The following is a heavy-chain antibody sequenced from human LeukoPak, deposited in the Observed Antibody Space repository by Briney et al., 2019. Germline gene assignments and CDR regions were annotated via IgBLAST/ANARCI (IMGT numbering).Heavy chain of an antibody. CDR2: IKQDGSEK. CDR1: GFTFSSYG. CDR3: AREPSGGSYFDY. J-gene: IGHJ4*02. V-gene: IGHV3-7*01. Sequence: GGSLRLSCAASGFTFSSYGMHWVRQAPGKGLEWVANIKQDGSEKYYVDSVKGRFTISRDNAKNSLYLQMNSLRAEDTAVYYCAREPSGGSYFDYWGQGTLVTVSS. D-gene: IGHD2-15*01.